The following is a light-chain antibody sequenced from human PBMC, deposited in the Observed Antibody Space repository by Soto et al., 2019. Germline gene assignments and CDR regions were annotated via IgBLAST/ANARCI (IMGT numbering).Light chain of an antibody. Sequence: DIHMTQSPSTLSGSVGDRVTITCLASQTISSWLAWYQQKPGKAPKLLIYKASTLKSGVPSRFSGSGSGTDFTLTISRLEPEDFAVYYRQQYGRSPGTFGQGATMEIK. CDR2: KAS. CDR1: QTISSW. V-gene: IGKV1-5*03. J-gene: IGKJ5*01. CDR3: QQYGRSPGT.